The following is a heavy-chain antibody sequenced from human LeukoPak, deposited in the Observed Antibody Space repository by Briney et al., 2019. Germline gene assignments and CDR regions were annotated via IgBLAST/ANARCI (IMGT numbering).Heavy chain of an antibody. V-gene: IGHV1-69*04. CDR3: AQQLIGKWFDP. Sequence: ASVKVSCKASGYTFTSYGISWVRQAPGQGLEWMGRIIPILGIANYAQKFQGRVTITADKSTSTAYMELSSLRSEDTAVYYCAQQLIGKWFDPWGQGTLVTVSS. CDR2: IIPILGIA. J-gene: IGHJ5*02. CDR1: GYTFTSYG. D-gene: IGHD6-13*01.